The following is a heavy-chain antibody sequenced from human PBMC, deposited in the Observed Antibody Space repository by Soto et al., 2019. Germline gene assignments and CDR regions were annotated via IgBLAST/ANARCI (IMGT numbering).Heavy chain of an antibody. CDR2: INPNSGAT. CDR1: GYTFTGNY. Sequence: ASVKVSCKASGYTFTGNYLHWVRQAPGQRLEWMGWINPNSGATNYPQKFQGWVTMTRDTSISTVYMEMKRLRSDDTAIYYCERERRGRSFGIWGQGTMVTVSS. J-gene: IGHJ3*02. CDR3: ERERRGRSFGI. V-gene: IGHV1-2*04.